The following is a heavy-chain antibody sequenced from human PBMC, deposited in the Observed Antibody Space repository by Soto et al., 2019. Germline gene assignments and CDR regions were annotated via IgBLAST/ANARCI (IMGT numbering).Heavy chain of an antibody. CDR2: IIPIFGTA. CDR1: GGTFSSYA. CDR3: ASFTAKILYYYDMDV. D-gene: IGHD5-18*01. Sequence: QVQLVQSGAEVKKPGSSVKVSCKASGGTFSSYAISWVRQAPGQGLEWMGGIIPIFGTANYAQKFQGRVTITADESTRTAYMELSSLRSEDTAVYSCASFTAKILYYYDMDVWGQGTTVIVSS. J-gene: IGHJ6*02. V-gene: IGHV1-69*12.